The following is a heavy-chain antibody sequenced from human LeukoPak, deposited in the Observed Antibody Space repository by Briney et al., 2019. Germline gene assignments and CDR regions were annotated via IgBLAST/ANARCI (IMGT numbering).Heavy chain of an antibody. CDR2: ISSNGGST. D-gene: IGHD3-3*01. J-gene: IGHJ4*02. Sequence: GGSLRLSCAASGFTFSSYAMHWVRQAPGKGLEYVSAISSNGGSTYYANSVKGRFTISRDNSKNTLYLQMGSLRAEDMAVYYCARDSGYDFWSGYHVDYWGQRTLVTVSS. CDR3: ARDSGYDFWSGYHVDY. CDR1: GFTFSSYA. V-gene: IGHV3-64*01.